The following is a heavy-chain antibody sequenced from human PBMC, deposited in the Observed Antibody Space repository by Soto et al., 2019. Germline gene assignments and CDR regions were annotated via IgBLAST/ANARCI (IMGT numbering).Heavy chain of an antibody. D-gene: IGHD3-22*01. Sequence: GASVNVSCMASGSTLISYAMPWVRQAPGQGLEWMGWINAGNGNTKYSQKFQGRVTITRDTSASTAYMELSSLRSEDTAVYYCARGTYYYDSSGYHNLGLWGRGTLVTVSS. CDR1: GSTLISYA. V-gene: IGHV1-3*01. J-gene: IGHJ2*01. CDR3: ARGTYYYDSSGYHNLGL. CDR2: INAGNGNT.